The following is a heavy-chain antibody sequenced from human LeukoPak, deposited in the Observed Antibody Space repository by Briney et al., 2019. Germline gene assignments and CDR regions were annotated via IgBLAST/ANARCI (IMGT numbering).Heavy chain of an antibody. D-gene: IGHD4-17*01. J-gene: IGHJ3*02. CDR3: ARERRTTVTMSNAFDI. CDR2: IYYSGST. CDR1: GGSISSYY. V-gene: IGHV4-59*01. Sequence: SETLSLTCTVSGGSISSYYWSWIRQPPGKGLEWTGYIYYSGSTNYNPSLKSRVTISVDTSKNQFSLKLSSVTAADTAVYYCARERRTTVTMSNAFDIWGQGTMVTVSS.